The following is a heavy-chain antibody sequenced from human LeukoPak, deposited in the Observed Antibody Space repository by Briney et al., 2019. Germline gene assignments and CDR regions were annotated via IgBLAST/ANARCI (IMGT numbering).Heavy chain of an antibody. CDR3: ARAPPQYYYDSSGYPDHYYFDY. Sequence: SETLSLTCTVSGGSISSYYWSWIRQPPGKGLEWIGYIYYSGSTNYNPSLKSRVTISVDTSKNQFSLKLSSVTAADTAVYYCARAPPQYYYDSSGYPDHYYFDYWGQGTLVTVSS. CDR1: GGSISSYY. CDR2: IYYSGST. D-gene: IGHD3-22*01. V-gene: IGHV4-59*01. J-gene: IGHJ4*02.